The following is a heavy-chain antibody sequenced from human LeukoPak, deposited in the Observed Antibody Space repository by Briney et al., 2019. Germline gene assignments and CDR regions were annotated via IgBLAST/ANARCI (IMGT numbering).Heavy chain of an antibody. V-gene: IGHV4-59*12. CDR1: GGSISPYY. J-gene: IGHJ3*02. CDR2: IYHSGST. D-gene: IGHD3-10*01. CDR3: ARDRGRLGEFLDAFDI. Sequence: SETLSLTGTGFGGSISPYYWSWIGQPPGKGLVWIVHIYHSGSTNYNPALKSRATISVDTSKNQFSLKLSSVTAADTAVNYCARDRGRLGEFLDAFDIWGQGTMVTVSS.